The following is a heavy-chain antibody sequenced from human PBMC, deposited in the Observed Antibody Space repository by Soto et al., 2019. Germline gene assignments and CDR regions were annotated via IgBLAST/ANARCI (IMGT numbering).Heavy chain of an antibody. Sequence: PGGPLRLSCSASGFTFNSLAMHWIRQAPGKGLEYISSISHNGATTYYADSVKGRFIISRDNSKNTLYLQMNSLRAEDTAVYYCARVIYSSSSGYYYYYMDVWGKGTTVTVSS. V-gene: IGHV3-64*04. J-gene: IGHJ6*03. CDR2: ISHNGATT. CDR3: ARVIYSSSSGYYYYYMDV. CDR1: GFTFNSLA. D-gene: IGHD6-6*01.